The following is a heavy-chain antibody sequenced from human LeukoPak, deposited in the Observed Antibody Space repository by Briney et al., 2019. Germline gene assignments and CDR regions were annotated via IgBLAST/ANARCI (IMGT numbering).Heavy chain of an antibody. CDR1: GGSISSDSYY. V-gene: IGHV4-61*02. D-gene: IGHD6-19*01. CDR3: ARYSGWYGSDY. CDR2: IYTSGST. Sequence: SQTLSLTCPVSGGSISSDSYYWSWIRHPAGKGLEWIGRIYTSGSTNYNPSLKSRVTISVDTSKNQFSLKLSSVTAADTAVYYCARYSGWYGSDYWGQGTLVTVSS. J-gene: IGHJ4*02.